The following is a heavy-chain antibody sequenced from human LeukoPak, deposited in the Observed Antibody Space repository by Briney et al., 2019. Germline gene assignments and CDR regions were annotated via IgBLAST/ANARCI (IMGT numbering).Heavy chain of an antibody. D-gene: IGHD5-18*01. Sequence: GGSLRLSCAACGFTFSSYSMNWVRQAPGKGLEGVSYISSSSSTIYYADSVKGRFTISRDNAKNSLYLQMNSLRAEDTAVYYCARDQYNYGYVSWFDPWGQGTLVTVSS. J-gene: IGHJ5*02. V-gene: IGHV3-48*04. CDR1: GFTFSSYS. CDR3: ARDQYNYGYVSWFDP. CDR2: ISSSSSTI.